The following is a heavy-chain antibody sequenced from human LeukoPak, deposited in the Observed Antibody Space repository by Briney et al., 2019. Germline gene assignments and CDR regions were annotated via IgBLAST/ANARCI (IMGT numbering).Heavy chain of an antibody. CDR3: ARADYGDYDLGY. CDR2: INHSGST. D-gene: IGHD4-17*01. J-gene: IGHJ4*02. V-gene: IGHV4-34*01. CDR1: GGSFSGYY. Sequence: SETLSLTCAVYGGSFSGYYWSWIRQPPGKGLEWIGEINHSGSTNYNPSLKSRVTISVDTSKSQFSLKLSSVTAADTAVYYCARADYGDYDLGYWGQGTLVTVSS.